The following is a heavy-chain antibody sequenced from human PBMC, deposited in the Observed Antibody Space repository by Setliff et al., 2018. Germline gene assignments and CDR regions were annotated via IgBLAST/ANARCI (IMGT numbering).Heavy chain of an antibody. CDR2: ISGSAQTT. CDR3: ARTGYSYGTYYFDY. J-gene: IGHJ4*02. D-gene: IGHD5-18*01. V-gene: IGHV3-21*04. CDR1: GFTFSSYA. Sequence: ETLSLSCAASGFTFSSYAITWVRQAPGKGLEWVSMISGSAQTTYCADSVKGRFTISRDNAKNSLYLQMNSLRAEDTAVYYCARTGYSYGTYYFDYWGQGTLVTVSS.